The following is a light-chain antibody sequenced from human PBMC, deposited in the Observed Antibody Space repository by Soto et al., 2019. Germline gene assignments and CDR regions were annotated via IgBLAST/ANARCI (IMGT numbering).Light chain of an antibody. CDR3: QQYGSSGT. CDR2: GAS. V-gene: IGKV3-20*01. CDR1: QSVSSS. Sequence: EMVITQAPATLSVSKGERVTLSCRASQSVSSSLAWYQQRPGQAPRLLIYGASTRATGIPARFSGSGSEADFTLTISRLEPEDFAVYYCQQYGSSGTIGQGTK. J-gene: IGKJ1*01.